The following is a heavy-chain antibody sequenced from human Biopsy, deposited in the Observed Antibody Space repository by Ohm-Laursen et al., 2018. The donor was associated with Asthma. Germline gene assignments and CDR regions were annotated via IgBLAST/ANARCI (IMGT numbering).Heavy chain of an antibody. Sequence: SLRLSCAASGFAVSRDHMFWVRQAPGKGLEWVSVLYSGGTSHTADSVRGRFTISRDYSKNTLYPQMHSLRAEDTAVYYCARGDSSNWSHYYFDYWGQGTLVTVSS. CDR2: LYSGGTS. CDR3: ARGDSSNWSHYYFDY. V-gene: IGHV3-53*01. CDR1: GFAVSRDH. D-gene: IGHD3-22*01. J-gene: IGHJ4*02.